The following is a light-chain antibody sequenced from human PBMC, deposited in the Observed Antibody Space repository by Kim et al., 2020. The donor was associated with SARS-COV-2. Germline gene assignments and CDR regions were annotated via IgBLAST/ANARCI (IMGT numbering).Light chain of an antibody. CDR2: QDS. V-gene: IGLV3-1*01. J-gene: IGLJ2*01. CDR1: KLGDKY. Sequence: GSPGQSASITCSGDKLGDKYACWYQQKPGQSPVLVIYQDSKRPSGIPERFSGSNSGNTATLTISGTQAMDEADYYCQAWDSSTVVFGGGTQLTVL. CDR3: QAWDSSTVV.